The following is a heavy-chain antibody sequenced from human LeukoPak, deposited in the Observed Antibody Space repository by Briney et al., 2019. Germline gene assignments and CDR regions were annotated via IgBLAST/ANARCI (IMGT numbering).Heavy chain of an antibody. V-gene: IGHV3-23*01. D-gene: IGHD3-22*01. CDR2: IRGSGGST. CDR1: GFTFSSYA. CDR3: AKKAYYDSSGYYDFDY. J-gene: IGHJ4*02. Sequence: GGSLRLSCAASGFTFSSYAMSWVRQAPGKGLEWVSAIRGSGGSTYYADSVKGRFTISRDNSKNTLYLQMNSLRAEDTAVYYCAKKAYYDSSGYYDFDYWGQGTLVTVSS.